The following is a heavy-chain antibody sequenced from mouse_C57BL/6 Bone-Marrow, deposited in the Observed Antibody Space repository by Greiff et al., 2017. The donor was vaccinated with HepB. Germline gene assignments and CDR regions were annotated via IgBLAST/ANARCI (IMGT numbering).Heavy chain of an antibody. CDR2: IRNKANGYTT. Sequence: EVQVVESGGGLVQPGGSLSLSCAASGFTFTDYYMSWVRQPPGKALEWLGFIRNKANGYTTEYSASVKGRFTISRDNSQSILYLQMNALRAEDSATYYCARYEDFDVWGTGTTVTVSS. J-gene: IGHJ1*03. CDR3: ARYEDFDV. CDR1: GFTFTDYY. V-gene: IGHV7-3*01.